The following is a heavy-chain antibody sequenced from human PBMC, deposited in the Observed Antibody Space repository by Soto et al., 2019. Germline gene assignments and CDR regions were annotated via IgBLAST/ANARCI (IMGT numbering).Heavy chain of an antibody. V-gene: IGHV1-8*01. Sequence: QVRLVQSGADVKKPGAPVKVSCKTSGYTFTEFDINWVRQAPGHGLEWMGWMNTNTGNTGYAQKFQGRVTMPRAPSISTAYMEVRRLRSELPAVYYCARVVRFFGGHAGYRGQGTLVTVSS. CDR3: ARVVRFFGGHAGY. D-gene: IGHD3-3*01. CDR1: GYTFTEFD. CDR2: MNTNTGNT. J-gene: IGHJ4*02.